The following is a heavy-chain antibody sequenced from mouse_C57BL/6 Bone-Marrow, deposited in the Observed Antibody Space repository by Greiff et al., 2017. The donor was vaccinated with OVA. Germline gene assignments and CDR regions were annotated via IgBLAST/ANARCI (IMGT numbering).Heavy chain of an antibody. CDR3: ATAQATNYAMDY. J-gene: IGHJ4*01. D-gene: IGHD3-2*02. CDR1: GFTFTDYY. V-gene: IGHV1-36*01. Sequence: VQLQQSGPVLVKPGPSVKISCKASGFTFTDYYMHWVKQSHGKSLEWIGLVYPYNGGTSYNQKFKGQATLTVDTSSSTVYMELNSLTSEDTAVYYCATAQATNYAMDYWGQGTSVTVSS. CDR2: VYPYNGGT.